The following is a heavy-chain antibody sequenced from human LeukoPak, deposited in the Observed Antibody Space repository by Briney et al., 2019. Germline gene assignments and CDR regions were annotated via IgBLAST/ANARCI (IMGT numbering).Heavy chain of an antibody. CDR1: GFTFSPYS. CDR3: ARDPGVPAAPLDY. CDR2: ISSSGTFI. V-gene: IGHV3-21*01. D-gene: IGHD2-2*01. J-gene: IGHJ4*02. Sequence: GGSLRLSCAASGFTFSPYSMNWVRQAPGKGLDWVSYISSSGTFIYHADSVKGRFTVSRDNAKNLLFLQMDSLRVEDTAVYYCARDPGVPAAPLDYWGLGTLVTVSS.